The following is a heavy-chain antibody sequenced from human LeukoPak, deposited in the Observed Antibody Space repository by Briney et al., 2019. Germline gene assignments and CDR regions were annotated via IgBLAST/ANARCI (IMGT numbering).Heavy chain of an antibody. CDR2: IYYSGST. CDR3: ARVLVGTNPGEFNDAFDI. V-gene: IGHV4-39*07. J-gene: IGHJ3*02. CDR1: GGSISSSSYY. D-gene: IGHD3-16*01. Sequence: SETLSLTCTVSGGSISSSSYYWGWIRQPPGKGLEWIGSIYYSGSTYYNPSLKSRVTISVDTSKNQSSLKLSSVTAADTALYYCARVLVGTNPGEFNDAFDIWGQGTMVTVSS.